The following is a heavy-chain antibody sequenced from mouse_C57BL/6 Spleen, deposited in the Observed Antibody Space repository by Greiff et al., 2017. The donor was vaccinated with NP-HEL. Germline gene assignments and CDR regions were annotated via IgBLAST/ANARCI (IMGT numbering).Heavy chain of an antibody. CDR2: IDPSDSYT. J-gene: IGHJ2*01. Sequence: VQLQQPGAELVRPGTSVKLSCKASGYTFTSYWMHWVKQRPGQGLEWIGVIDPSDSYTNYNQKFKGKATLTVDTSSSTAYMQLSSLTSEDSAVYYCARFGDMVTTRYFDYWGQGTTLTVSS. V-gene: IGHV1-59*01. CDR3: ARFGDMVTTRYFDY. D-gene: IGHD2-2*01. CDR1: GYTFTSYW.